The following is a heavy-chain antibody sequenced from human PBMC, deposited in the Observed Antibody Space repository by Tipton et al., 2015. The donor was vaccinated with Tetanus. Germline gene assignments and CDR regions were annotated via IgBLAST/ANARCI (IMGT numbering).Heavy chain of an antibody. V-gene: IGHV3-30*04. CDR3: ARDRTSNIGPFDN. Sequence: SLRLSCAASGFTFDDYAMHWVRQAPGKGLEWVAVISYDGNKNHYADSVKGRFSISRDNSKNTVYLQMNSLRPEDSAMYFCARDRTSNIGPFDNWGQGALVTVSP. CDR1: GFTFDDYA. J-gene: IGHJ4*02. CDR2: ISYDGNKN.